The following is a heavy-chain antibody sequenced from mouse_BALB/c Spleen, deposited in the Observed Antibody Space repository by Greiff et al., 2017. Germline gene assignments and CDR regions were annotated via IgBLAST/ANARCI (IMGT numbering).Heavy chain of an antibody. D-gene: IGHD2-3*01. Sequence: VKLMESGPGLVAPSQSLSITCTVSGFSLTSYGVHWVRQPPGKGLEWLGVIWAGGSTNYNSALMSRLSISKDNSKSQVFLKMNSLQTDDTAMYYCARARWLLPYAMDYWGQGTSVTVSS. CDR3: ARARWLLPYAMDY. CDR1: GFSLTSYG. J-gene: IGHJ4*01. V-gene: IGHV2-9*02. CDR2: IWAGGST.